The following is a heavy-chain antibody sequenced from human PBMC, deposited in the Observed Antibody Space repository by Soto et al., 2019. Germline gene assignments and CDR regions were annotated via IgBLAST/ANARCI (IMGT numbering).Heavy chain of an antibody. CDR2: IYYSGST. Sequence: PSETLSLTCTVSGGSISPYYWSWIRQPPGKGLEWIGYIYYSGSTNYNPSLKSRVTISVDTSKNQFSLKLSSVTAADTAVYYCERHWALGPPPDYWGQGTLVTVS. J-gene: IGHJ4*02. CDR1: GGSISPYY. V-gene: IGHV4-59*08. D-gene: IGHD3-16*01. CDR3: ERHWALGPPPDY.